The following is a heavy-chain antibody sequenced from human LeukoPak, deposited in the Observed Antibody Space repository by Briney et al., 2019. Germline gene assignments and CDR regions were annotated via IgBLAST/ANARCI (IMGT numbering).Heavy chain of an antibody. D-gene: IGHD3-16*01. CDR3: VRARKLRLDF. CDR2: ISYDGKKQ. Sequence: PGRSLRLSCTASGFTFSSYAMHWVRQAPGKGLEWVSIISYDGKKQSYADSVRGRFNISRDNSRATVFLQMDTLRHEDTAVYFCVRARKLRLDFWGQGALVIVSS. CDR1: GFTFSSYA. J-gene: IGHJ4*02. V-gene: IGHV3-30*04.